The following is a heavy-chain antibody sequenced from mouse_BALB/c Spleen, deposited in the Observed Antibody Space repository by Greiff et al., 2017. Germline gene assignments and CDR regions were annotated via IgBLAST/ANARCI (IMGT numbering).Heavy chain of an antibody. V-gene: IGHV5-9-3*01. CDR1: GFTFSSYA. D-gene: IGHD1-1*01. CDR3: ARHENYGSSFYAMDY. J-gene: IGHJ4*01. Sequence: EVKLVESGGGLVKPGGSLKLSCAASGFTFSSYAMSWVRQTPEKRLEWVATISSGGSYTYYPDSVKGRFTISRDNAKNTLYLQMSSLRSEDTAMYYCARHENYGSSFYAMDYWGQGTSVTVSS. CDR2: ISSGGSYT.